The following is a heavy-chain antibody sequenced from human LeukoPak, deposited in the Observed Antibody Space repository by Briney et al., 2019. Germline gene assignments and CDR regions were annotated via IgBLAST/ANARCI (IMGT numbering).Heavy chain of an antibody. Sequence: SVKMSCKAAAGNFSSYAISWLRRDPGQPVEGMGGIIHIFGTATYYQKFQGRVTITADESTSTAYMELSSLRAEDTAMYYCARGYDSLTGYYIDPWGQGTLVTVSS. CDR1: AGNFSSYA. CDR3: ARGYDSLTGYYIDP. CDR2: IIHIFGTA. D-gene: IGHD3-9*01. J-gene: IGHJ5*02. V-gene: IGHV1-69*13.